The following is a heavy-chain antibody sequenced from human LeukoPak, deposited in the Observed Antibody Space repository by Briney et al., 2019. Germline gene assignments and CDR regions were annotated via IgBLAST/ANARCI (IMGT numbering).Heavy chain of an antibody. J-gene: IGHJ4*02. V-gene: IGHV3-7*02. CDR3: ARYGSGNTEFDY. CDR2: IEQDGSEK. Sequence: PGGSLRLSCAASGFTFSNYWMGWVRQAPGKGLEWVANIEQDGSEKHYVDSVKGRFTISRDNAKNSLYLQMISLRAEDTAVYYCARYGSGNTEFDYWGQGTLVTVSS. D-gene: IGHD3-10*01. CDR1: GFTFSNYW.